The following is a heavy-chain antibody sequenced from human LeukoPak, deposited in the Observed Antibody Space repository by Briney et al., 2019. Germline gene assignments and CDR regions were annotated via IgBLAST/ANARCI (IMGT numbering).Heavy chain of an antibody. CDR1: GFTFSSYA. V-gene: IGHV3-30*01. J-gene: IGHJ1*01. CDR2: ISYDGSNK. D-gene: IGHD4-23*01. Sequence: GRSLRLSCAASGFTFSSYAMHWVRQAPGKGLEWVAVISYDGSNKYYADSVKGRFTISRDSSKNTLYLQMNSLRAEDTAVYYCARGPTGGNSEQYFQHWGQGTLVTVSS. CDR3: ARGPTGGNSEQYFQH.